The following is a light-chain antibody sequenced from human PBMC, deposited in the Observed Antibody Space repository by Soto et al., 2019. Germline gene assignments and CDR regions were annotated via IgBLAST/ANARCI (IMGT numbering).Light chain of an antibody. J-gene: IGKJ1*01. Sequence: DIEMTQSPSTLSASVGDRVTITCRASQTIRRWLAWYQQRPGNAPKVLIYDASTFESGVPARLSGSGSETDFTLTISSLQPEDSASYYCQHYDSDPWTFGQGTKVEIK. CDR3: QHYDSDPWT. CDR2: DAS. CDR1: QTIRRW. V-gene: IGKV1-5*01.